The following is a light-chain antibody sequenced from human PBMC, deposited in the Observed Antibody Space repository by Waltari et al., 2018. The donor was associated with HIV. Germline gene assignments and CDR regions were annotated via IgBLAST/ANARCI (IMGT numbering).Light chain of an antibody. CDR3: ALFTDDSTLL. CDR1: DTDFDVYTF. J-gene: IGLJ2*01. Sequence: SAVTQPASVSGLPGPSITIYCTGDDTDFDVYTFVSWYQQHPGKLPRLILYDVDSRASGIPARFSGSRSGHTASLNISGLRAEDEADYYCALFTDDSTLLFGGGTKVTVL. V-gene: IGLV2-14*03. CDR2: DVD.